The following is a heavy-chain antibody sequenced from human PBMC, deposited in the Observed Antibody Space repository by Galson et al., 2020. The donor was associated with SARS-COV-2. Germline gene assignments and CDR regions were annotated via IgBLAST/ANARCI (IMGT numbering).Heavy chain of an antibody. J-gene: IGHJ4*02. D-gene: IGHD1-26*01. CDR3: AHRRGASVVGYLAFDY. CDR2: IYWNDDK. V-gene: IGHV2-5*01. Sequence: SGPTLVKPTQTLTLTCTFSGFSLSTNGLGVGWIRQPPGKALEWLALIYWNDDKRYSPSLKNRFSITKDTSKNQVVLTMSNMDPVDTATYYCAHRRGASVVGYLAFDYWGQGTLVIVSS. CDR1: GFSLSTNGLG.